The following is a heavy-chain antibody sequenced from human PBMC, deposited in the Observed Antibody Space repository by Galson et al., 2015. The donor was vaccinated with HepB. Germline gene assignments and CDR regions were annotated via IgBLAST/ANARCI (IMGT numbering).Heavy chain of an antibody. J-gene: IGHJ3*02. V-gene: IGHV1-3*01. CDR3: ARDMNGRFLEWLYAFNI. CDR1: GYMFTHYV. Sequence: SVKVPCKASGYMFTHYVLHWVRQAPGQRLEWMGWINAGNGNTKYSQKFQGRVTITRDTSATTAYMELSSLRSEDTAVYYCARDMNGRFLEWLYAFNIWGQGTMVTVSS. CDR2: INAGNGNT. D-gene: IGHD3-3*01.